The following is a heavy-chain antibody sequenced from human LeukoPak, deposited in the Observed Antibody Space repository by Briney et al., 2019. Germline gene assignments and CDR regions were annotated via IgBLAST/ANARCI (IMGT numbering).Heavy chain of an antibody. CDR3: ARDPVVRGDSYGYGYYYYHYMDV. CDR1: GFTFSSYG. J-gene: IGHJ6*03. D-gene: IGHD5-18*01. Sequence: PGGTLRLSCAASGFTFSSYGMSWVRQAPGKGLEWVSAISGSGGSTYYADSVKGRFTISRDNSKNTLYLQMNSLRAEDTAVYYCARDPVVRGDSYGYGYYYYHYMDVWGKGTAVTVSS. V-gene: IGHV3-23*01. CDR2: ISGSGGST.